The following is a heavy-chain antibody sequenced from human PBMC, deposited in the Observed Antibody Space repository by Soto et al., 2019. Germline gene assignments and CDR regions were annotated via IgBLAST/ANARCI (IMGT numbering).Heavy chain of an antibody. Sequence: EVQLVESGGSLVKPGGSLRLSCAASGFTFINAYMNWVRQAPGKGLEWVGRIRSKTDGGTTDYAAPGEGRFTISKDDSKNMLYLQMDSLKTEDTAVYYGATRALAAPALDYWGQGTLVTVSS. CDR1: GFTFINAY. CDR2: IRSKTDGGTT. CDR3: ATRALAAPALDY. J-gene: IGHJ4*02. D-gene: IGHD6-19*01. V-gene: IGHV3-15*07.